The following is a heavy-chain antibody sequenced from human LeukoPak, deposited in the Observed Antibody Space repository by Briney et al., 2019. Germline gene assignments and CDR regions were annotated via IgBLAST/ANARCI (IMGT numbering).Heavy chain of an antibody. J-gene: IGHJ4*02. V-gene: IGHV3-30-3*01. D-gene: IGHD3-22*01. CDR2: ISYDGSSR. CDR1: GFTFSSYA. Sequence: GGSLRLSCAASGFTFSSYAMHWVRQAPGKGLEWVALISYDGSSRYYADSAKGRFTISRDNSKNTVYLQMNSLRAEDTSVYYCARDYYNNSGYYFSSYWGQGTLVAVSS. CDR3: ARDYYNNSGYYFSSY.